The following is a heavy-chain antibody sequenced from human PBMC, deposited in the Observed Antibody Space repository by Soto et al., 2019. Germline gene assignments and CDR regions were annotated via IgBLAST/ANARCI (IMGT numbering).Heavy chain of an antibody. CDR3: AREGWPLLQTGMDV. J-gene: IGHJ6*02. D-gene: IGHD2-15*01. CDR2: ISTDNGNT. Sequence: GASVKVSCKASGYTFTNYGVSWVRRAPGQGLEWMGWISTDNGNTNSARKLQGRVTMTTDTSTSTAYMELRSLRDEDTAVYYCAREGWPLLQTGMDVWGQGTTVTVSS. CDR1: GYTFTNYG. V-gene: IGHV1-18*01.